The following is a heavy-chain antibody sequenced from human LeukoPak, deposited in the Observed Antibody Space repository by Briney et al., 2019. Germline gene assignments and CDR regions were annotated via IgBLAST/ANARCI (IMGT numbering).Heavy chain of an antibody. CDR3: ARITYDFWSGYYMPDDP. Sequence: ASVKVSCKASGYTFTNYGISWVRQAPGQGLEWMGWISIYNGNTDYAQKLRGRVTMTTDTSTSTAYMELRGLGSDDTAVYYCARITYDFWSGYYMPDDPWGQGTLVTVSS. D-gene: IGHD3-3*01. J-gene: IGHJ5*02. CDR1: GYTFTNYG. CDR2: ISIYNGNT. V-gene: IGHV1-18*01.